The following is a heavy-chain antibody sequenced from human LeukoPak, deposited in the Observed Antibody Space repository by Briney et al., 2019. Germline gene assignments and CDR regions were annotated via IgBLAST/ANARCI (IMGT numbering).Heavy chain of an antibody. J-gene: IGHJ4*02. CDR1: GGSISSYY. V-gene: IGHV4-59*01. CDR3: ASRSSILSGYQGTFFYFDS. Sequence: SGTLFLTCTVSGGSISSYYWSWIRQPPGKRLEWMGHIYYSGSTNYKPSLKSRVTISIATSKNKFSLKLNSMTAEDTAVYYCASRSSILSGYQGTFFYFDSWGQGTLVTVSS. D-gene: IGHD3-9*01. CDR2: IYYSGST.